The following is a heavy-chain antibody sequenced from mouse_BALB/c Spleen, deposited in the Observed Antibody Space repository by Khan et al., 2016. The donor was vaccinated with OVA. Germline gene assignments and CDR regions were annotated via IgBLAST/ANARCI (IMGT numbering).Heavy chain of an antibody. CDR2: INTYTGEP. Sequence: QLVQSGPELKKPGETVKISCKASGYTFTNYGMNWVKQAPGKGLKWMGWINTYTGEPTYADDFKGRSAFSLETSASPAYLQIKNLKSEDTATYFCARSNSYWYFDVWGAGTTVTVSS. CDR1: GYTFTNYG. D-gene: IGHD4-1*02. J-gene: IGHJ1*01. CDR3: ARSNSYWYFDV. V-gene: IGHV9-3-1*01.